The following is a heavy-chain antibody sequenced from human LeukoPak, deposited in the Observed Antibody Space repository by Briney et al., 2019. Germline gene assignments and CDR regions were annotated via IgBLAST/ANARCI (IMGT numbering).Heavy chain of an antibody. CDR1: XXXFTSYY. CDR3: ARGKGYDYVWGSYSYFDY. V-gene: IGHV1-46*01. J-gene: IGHJ4*02. D-gene: IGHD3-16*01. CDR2: INPSGGST. Sequence: SCKAXXXXFTSYYMHWVRQAPGQGLEWMGIINPSGGSTSYAQKFQGRVTMTRDTSTSTVYMELSSLRSEDTAVYYCARGKGYDYVWGSYSYFDYWGQGTLVTVSS.